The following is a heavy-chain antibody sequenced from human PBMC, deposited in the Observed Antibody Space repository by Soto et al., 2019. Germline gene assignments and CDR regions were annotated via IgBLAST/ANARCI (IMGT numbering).Heavy chain of an antibody. V-gene: IGHV4-31*03. Sequence: QVQLQESGPGLVKPSQTLSLTCTVSGGSISSGDYYWSWVRQHPGKGLEWIGYRSYSGSTYYNPSLKSRVTLVVDTSRNQYSLRLSSVTAADPAVYYCAREGGLAYCGGDCLYNWFDPWGQGTLVTVSS. J-gene: IGHJ5*02. D-gene: IGHD2-21*02. CDR2: RSYSGST. CDR1: GGSISSGDYY. CDR3: AREGGLAYCGGDCLYNWFDP.